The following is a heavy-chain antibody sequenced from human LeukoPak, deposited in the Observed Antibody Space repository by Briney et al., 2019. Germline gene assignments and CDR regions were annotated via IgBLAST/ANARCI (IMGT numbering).Heavy chain of an antibody. CDR1: GFTFSSYG. Sequence: PGGSLRLSCAASGFTFSSYGMHWVRQAPGKGLEWVAVIWYDGSNKYYADSVKGRFTISRDNSKNTLYLQMNSLRAEDTAVYYCARNPWFDWSRPYFDYWGQGTLVTVPS. V-gene: IGHV3-33*01. D-gene: IGHD3-9*01. J-gene: IGHJ4*02. CDR2: IWYDGSNK. CDR3: ARNPWFDWSRPYFDY.